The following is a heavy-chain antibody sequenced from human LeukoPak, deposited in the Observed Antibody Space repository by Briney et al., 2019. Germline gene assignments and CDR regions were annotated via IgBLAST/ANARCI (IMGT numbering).Heavy chain of an antibody. CDR3: AKDVGKWESLHFFDY. CDR1: GFTLSTNA. V-gene: IGHV3-23*01. CDR2: ISGSGAST. Sequence: GGSLRLSCLTSGFTLSTNAMSWVRQAPGKGLEWISGISGSGASTYYADSVKGRFTISRDDSGNTLYLQMNSLRGDDTAVYYCAKDVGKWESLHFFDYWGQGTLVTVSS. D-gene: IGHD1-26*01. J-gene: IGHJ4*02.